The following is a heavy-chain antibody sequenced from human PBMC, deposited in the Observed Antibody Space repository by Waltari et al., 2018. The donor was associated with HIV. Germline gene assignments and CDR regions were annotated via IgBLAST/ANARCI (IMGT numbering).Heavy chain of an antibody. Sequence: EVQLVQSGAEVKKPGESPKMSCKGSGSSFTSFLIGWGRQMPGKGLEWRGIIYPGDSDTRYSPSYQGQVTISADKSISTAYLQWSSLKASDTAMYYCARPLGYCSSTSCQTYFDYWGQGTLVTVSS. J-gene: IGHJ4*02. CDR1: GSSFTSFL. CDR3: ARPLGYCSSTSCQTYFDY. D-gene: IGHD2-2*01. CDR2: IYPGDSDT. V-gene: IGHV5-51*01.